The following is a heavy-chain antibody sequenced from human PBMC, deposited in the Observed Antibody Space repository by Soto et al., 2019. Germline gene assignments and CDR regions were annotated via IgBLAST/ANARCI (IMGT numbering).Heavy chain of an antibody. CDR3: ARVSGYYLPDY. CDR1: GYTFYSHS. D-gene: IGHD5-12*01. V-gene: IGHV1-18*01. CDR2: INADNGNT. Sequence: ASVKVSCKASGYTFYSHSISWVRQAPGQGLEWMGWINADNGNTKYSQRFQGRVTITRDTSASTAYMELSSLRSEDTAVHYCARVSGYYLPDYWGQGTLVTVSS. J-gene: IGHJ4*02.